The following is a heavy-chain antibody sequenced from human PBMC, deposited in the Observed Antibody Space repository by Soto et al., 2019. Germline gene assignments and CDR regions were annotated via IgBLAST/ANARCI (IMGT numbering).Heavy chain of an antibody. Sequence: VSVKVSCEASGYSFSNSWFSWMLQAPGQGLEWMGWIGTYNGNTNYAQKFQGRLSMTRDTSTTTAFMELTTLRSDDTAVYYCARDEYNNGRNWLNPWGQGTLVTVSS. J-gene: IGHJ5*02. D-gene: IGHD2-8*01. CDR1: GYSFSNSW. CDR2: IGTYNGNT. V-gene: IGHV1-18*01. CDR3: ARDEYNNGRNWLNP.